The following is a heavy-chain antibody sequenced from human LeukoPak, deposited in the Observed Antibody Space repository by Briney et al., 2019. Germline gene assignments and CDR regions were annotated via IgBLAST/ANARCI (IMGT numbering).Heavy chain of an antibody. V-gene: IGHV3-49*04. J-gene: IGHJ4*02. CDR1: GFTFGDYA. D-gene: IGHD3-3*01. CDR2: IRSKAYGGTT. Sequence: GGSLRLSCTASGFTFGDYAMSWVREASGKGREGVGFIRSKAYGGTTEYAASVKGRFTISRDDSKSIAYLQMNSLKTEDTAVYYCTRDLAAYDGVVIGPFDYWGQGTLVTVSS. CDR3: TRDLAAYDGVVIGPFDY.